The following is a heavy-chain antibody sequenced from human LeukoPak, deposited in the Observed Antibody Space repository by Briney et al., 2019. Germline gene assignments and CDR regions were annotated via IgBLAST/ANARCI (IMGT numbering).Heavy chain of an antibody. J-gene: IGHJ4*02. Sequence: PGGSLRLSCAASGFTFSDYYMSWIRQAPGKGLEWVSYISSSGSTIYYADSVKGRFTISRDNAKNSLYLQMNSLRAEDTAVYYCAKDGDVDTAMAHFDYWGQGTLVTVSS. D-gene: IGHD5-18*01. CDR2: ISSSGSTI. CDR3: AKDGDVDTAMAHFDY. CDR1: GFTFSDYY. V-gene: IGHV3-11*01.